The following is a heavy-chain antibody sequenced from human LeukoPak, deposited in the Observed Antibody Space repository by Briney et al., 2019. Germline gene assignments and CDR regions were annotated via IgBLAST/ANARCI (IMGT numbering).Heavy chain of an antibody. CDR1: GASISSYY. J-gene: IGHJ4*02. D-gene: IGHD5-12*01. CDR3: ARVGYDYSFDS. CDR2: FYYGGVT. Sequence: SETLSLTCTVSGASISSYYWTWIRQSPGKGLESIAYFYYGGVTKHNPSLKSRVTISADTSKNQFSLKLTSVTAADTAVYFCARVGYDYSFDSWGQGTLVTVSS. V-gene: IGHV4-59*01.